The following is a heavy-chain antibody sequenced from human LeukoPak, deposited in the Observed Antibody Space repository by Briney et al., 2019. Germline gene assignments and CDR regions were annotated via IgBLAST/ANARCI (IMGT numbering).Heavy chain of an antibody. Sequence: PWGALRLSCEASGFIFSHYTMTWVRQAPGKGLEWVSSINGSGDATKYADSVMGRFTISRDNAKNSLYLQMNSLRAEDTAVYYCARVGQQLVRDALDIWGQGTMVTVSS. J-gene: IGHJ3*02. D-gene: IGHD6-13*01. CDR2: INGSGDAT. CDR1: GFIFSHYT. V-gene: IGHV3-21*01. CDR3: ARVGQQLVRDALDI.